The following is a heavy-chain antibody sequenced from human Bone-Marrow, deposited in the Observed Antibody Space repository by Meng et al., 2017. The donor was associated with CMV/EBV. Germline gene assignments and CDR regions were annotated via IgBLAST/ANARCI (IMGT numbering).Heavy chain of an antibody. J-gene: IGHJ4*02. CDR1: GYTFTGYY. CDR3: ARVGLKLERRNCYFDY. CDR2: INPNSGGT. V-gene: IGHV1-2*02. Sequence: ASVKVSCKASGYTFTGYYIHWVRQAPGQGLEWMGWINPNSGGTNYAEKFQGRVTMTRDTSISTAYMELSRLRSDDTAVYYCARVGLKLERRNCYFDYWGQGTLVTVSS. D-gene: IGHD1-1*01.